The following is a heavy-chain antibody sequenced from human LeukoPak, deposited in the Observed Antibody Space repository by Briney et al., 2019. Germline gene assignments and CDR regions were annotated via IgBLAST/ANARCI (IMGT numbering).Heavy chain of an antibody. CDR1: GFTVSSNY. D-gene: IGHD1-1*01. CDR3: AKSPKTGFLFDY. J-gene: IGHJ4*02. CDR2: IYGGVNT. V-gene: IGHV3-66*01. Sequence: GGSLRLSCAASGFTVSSNYMSWVRQAPGKGLEWVSVIYGGVNTVYADSAQGRFTISRDNPKNTLYLQMSSLRAEDTAVYYCAKSPKTGFLFDYWGKGTLVTVSS.